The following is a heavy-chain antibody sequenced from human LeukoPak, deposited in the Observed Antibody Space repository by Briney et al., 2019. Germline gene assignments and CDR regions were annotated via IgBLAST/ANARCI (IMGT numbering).Heavy chain of an antibody. Sequence: PGGSLRLSCAVSGLTFSSAWMTWVRQAPGKGLEWMANIKQDGSHQNYVDSVKGRFTISRDNTKHSLFLQMNSLRAEDTAVYYCARDGILTYAFDIWGQGTMVTVSP. V-gene: IGHV3-7*01. D-gene: IGHD1-1*01. CDR1: GLTFSSAW. CDR2: IKQDGSHQ. J-gene: IGHJ3*02. CDR3: ARDGILTYAFDI.